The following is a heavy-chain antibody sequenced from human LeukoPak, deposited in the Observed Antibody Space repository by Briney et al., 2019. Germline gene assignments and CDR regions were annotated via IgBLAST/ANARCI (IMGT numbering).Heavy chain of an antibody. J-gene: IGHJ4*02. V-gene: IGHV4-59*01. CDR2: IYHSGST. Sequence: SETLSLTCTVSGGSISSYYWSWIRQPPGKGLEWIGYIYHSGSTNHNPSLKSRVTISVDTSKNQFSLKLSSVTAADTAVYYCARDGYSGNDGIWGQGTLVTVSS. D-gene: IGHD5-12*01. CDR3: ARDGYSGNDGI. CDR1: GGSISSYY.